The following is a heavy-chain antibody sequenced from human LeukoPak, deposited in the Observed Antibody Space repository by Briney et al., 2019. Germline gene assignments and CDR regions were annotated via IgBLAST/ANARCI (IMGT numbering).Heavy chain of an antibody. CDR3: ARLWSRDAFDL. CDR1: GFTFSSYS. V-gene: IGHV3-21*01. CDR2: ISSRSSYI. Sequence: PGGSLRLSCAASGFTFSSYSMNWVRQAPGKGLEWVSSISSRSSYIYYADSVKGRFTISRDNAKNSLYLQMNSLRAEDRAVYYCARLWSRDAFDLWGQGTMVTVSS. D-gene: IGHD2-21*01. J-gene: IGHJ3*01.